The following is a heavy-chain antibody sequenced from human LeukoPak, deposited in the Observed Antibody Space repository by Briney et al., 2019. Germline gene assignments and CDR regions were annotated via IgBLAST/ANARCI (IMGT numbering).Heavy chain of an antibody. J-gene: IGHJ6*03. CDR3: ARQQLEPHYYYYYMDV. Sequence: GGSLRLSCAASGFTFSSYAMSWVRQAPGKGLEWVSAISGSGGSTYYADSVKGRFTISRDNSKNTLYPQMNSLRAEDTAVYYCARQQLEPHYYYYYMDVWGKGTTVTVSS. CDR1: GFTFSSYA. CDR2: ISGSGGST. D-gene: IGHD6-13*01. V-gene: IGHV3-23*01.